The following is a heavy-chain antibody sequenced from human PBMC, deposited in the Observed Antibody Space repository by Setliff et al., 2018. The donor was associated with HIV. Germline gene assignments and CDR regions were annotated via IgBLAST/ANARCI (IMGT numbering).Heavy chain of an antibody. V-gene: IGHV4-31*03. D-gene: IGHD6-13*01. CDR3: ARLPAADGTVDY. CDR1: GGSISSGGYY. CDR2: IYYSGST. Sequence: SETLSLTCTVYGGSISSGGYYWSWIRQHPGKGLEWIGYIYYSGSTYYNPSLQSRVTISLHTSKNQFSLKMSSVTAADTAVYYCARLPAADGTVDYWGQGTLVTVSS. J-gene: IGHJ4*02.